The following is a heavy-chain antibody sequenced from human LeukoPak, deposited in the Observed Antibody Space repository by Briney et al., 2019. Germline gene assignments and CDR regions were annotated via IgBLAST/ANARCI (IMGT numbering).Heavy chain of an antibody. Sequence: GGSLRLSCAASGFTFSSYAMHWVRQAPGKGLEWVAVISYDGGNEYYADSVKGRFTISRDNSKNTLYLQMSSLGAEDTAVYYCAKDLRSGWSVGYFDYWGQGTLVTVSS. V-gene: IGHV3-30*18. D-gene: IGHD6-19*01. J-gene: IGHJ4*02. CDR3: AKDLRSGWSVGYFDY. CDR2: ISYDGGNE. CDR1: GFTFSSYA.